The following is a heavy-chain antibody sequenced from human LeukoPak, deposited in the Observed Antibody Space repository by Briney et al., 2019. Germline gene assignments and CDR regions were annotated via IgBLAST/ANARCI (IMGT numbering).Heavy chain of an antibody. V-gene: IGHV3-23*01. CDR2: ISGSGGST. Sequence: GGSLRLSCAASGFTFSSYAMSWVRQAPGKGLEWVSAISGSGGSTYYADSVKGRFTISRDNSKNTLYLQINSLRAEDTAVYHCAREGREWLSVGIDYWGRGTLVTVSS. CDR3: AREGREWLSVGIDY. CDR1: GFTFSSYA. J-gene: IGHJ4*02. D-gene: IGHD6-19*01.